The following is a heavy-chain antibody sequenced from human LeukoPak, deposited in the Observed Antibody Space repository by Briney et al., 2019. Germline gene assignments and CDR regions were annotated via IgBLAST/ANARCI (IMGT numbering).Heavy chain of an antibody. V-gene: IGHV1-3*01. D-gene: IGHD5-12*01. J-gene: IGHJ4*02. CDR2: INAGNGNT. Sequence: ASVTVSCKASGYTFTNYAMHWVRQAPGQRLEWMGWINAGNGNTKYSQKFQGRVTITRDTSASTAYMELSSLRSEDTAVYSCARGVATNRYYFDYWGQGTLVTVSS. CDR1: GYTFTNYA. CDR3: ARGVATNRYYFDY.